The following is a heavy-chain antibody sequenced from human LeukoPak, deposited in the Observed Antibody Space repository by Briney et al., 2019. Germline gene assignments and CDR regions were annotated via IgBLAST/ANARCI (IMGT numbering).Heavy chain of an antibody. CDR1: GGSTNNYY. CDR3: ATSRSFYYRRVNVWNFDS. CDR2: IYYNGYT. V-gene: IGHV4-59*01. Sequence: SETLSLTCTVSGGSTNNYYWNWIRQSPGKGLEWVGFIYYNGYTSYNPSLKSRVTLSIDTSKNQFSLKMTSITPADTAVYYCATSRSFYYRRVNVWNFDSWGQGTLVTVSS. D-gene: IGHD3-22*01. J-gene: IGHJ4*02.